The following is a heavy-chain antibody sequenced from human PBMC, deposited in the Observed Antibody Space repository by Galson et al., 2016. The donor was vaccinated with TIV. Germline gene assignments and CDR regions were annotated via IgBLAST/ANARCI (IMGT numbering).Heavy chain of an antibody. D-gene: IGHD1-26*01. V-gene: IGHV3-23*01. CDR2: LSLSGTYT. J-gene: IGHJ3*01. CDR3: AKVGKSGDYSWDAFDV. CDR1: GFSFRNYV. Sequence: SLRLSCAASGFSFRNYVMSWVRLVPGKGLEWVSSLSLSGTYTYYADSVKGRFTISRDNSKYTLFLQLNSLRAGDTGIYYWAKVGKSGDYSWDAFDVWGQGTVVTVSS.